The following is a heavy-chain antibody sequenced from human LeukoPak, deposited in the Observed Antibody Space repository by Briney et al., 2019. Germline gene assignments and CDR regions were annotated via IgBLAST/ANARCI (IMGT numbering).Heavy chain of an antibody. J-gene: IGHJ6*04. CDR2: ISAYNGNT. CDR1: RYTFTSYG. D-gene: IGHD6-19*01. V-gene: IGHV1-18*04. Sequence: ASVKVSCKASRYTFTSYGISWVRQAPGQGREWMGWISAYNGNTNYAQKLQGRVTMTTDTSTSTAYMELRSLRSDDTAVYYCASGGFLYSSGWYYYYGMDVWGKGTTVTVSS. CDR3: ASGGFLYSSGWYYYYGMDV.